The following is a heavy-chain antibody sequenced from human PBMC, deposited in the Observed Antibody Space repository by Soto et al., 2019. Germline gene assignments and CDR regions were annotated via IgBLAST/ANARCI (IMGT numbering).Heavy chain of an antibody. CDR3: ARDCSYYYDSTSSLCY. V-gene: IGHV4-61*01. J-gene: IGHJ4*02. D-gene: IGHD3-22*01. CDR2: IDYSGST. CDR1: GGSVSSGSYY. Sequence: SETLSLTCTVSGGSVSSGSYYWSWIRQPPGKGLEWSGYIDYSGSTNYNPALKSRVTISVDTAKNQFSLKLSSVTAADTAVYSCARDCSYYYDSTSSLCYWGQGTLVTVSS.